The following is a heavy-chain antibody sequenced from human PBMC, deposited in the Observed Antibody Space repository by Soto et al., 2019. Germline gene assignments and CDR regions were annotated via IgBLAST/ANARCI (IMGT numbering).Heavy chain of an antibody. CDR2: LSGTGSST. V-gene: IGHV3-23*04. J-gene: IGHJ6*02. CDR3: AKEAEMSVGYGMDV. D-gene: IGHD3-10*01. CDR1: GFTFSNYA. Sequence: EVQLVESGGGSVQPGGSLRLSCVVSAASGFTFSNYAMSWVRQAPGKGLQWVSGLSGTGSSTYYADSVYGRFIISRDNSINTLYLQWNSLRDEDTAVYYCAKEAEMSVGYGMDVWGQGTTVTVSS.